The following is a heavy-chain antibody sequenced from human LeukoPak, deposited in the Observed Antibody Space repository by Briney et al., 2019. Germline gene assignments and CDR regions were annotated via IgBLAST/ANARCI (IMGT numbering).Heavy chain of an antibody. J-gene: IGHJ6*03. CDR1: GFTFSGYW. CDR3: ATGGGWVPSFGVVTHIDV. Sequence: GGSLRLSCAVSGFTFSGYWMHWVRQGPEKGLELVSRIDNDGHGILYADSVRGRFTTSRDNAKNTLYLQMNSLRFEDTAVYYCATGGGWVPSFGVVTHIDVWGKGTTVTVSS. CDR2: IDNDGHGI. D-gene: IGHD3-3*01. V-gene: IGHV3-74*03.